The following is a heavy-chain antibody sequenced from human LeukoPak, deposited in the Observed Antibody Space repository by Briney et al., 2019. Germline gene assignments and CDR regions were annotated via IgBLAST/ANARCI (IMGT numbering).Heavy chain of an antibody. CDR3: ARDWSGSGWYYFDY. CDR1: GYTFTDYY. CDR2: INPKSGGT. J-gene: IGHJ4*02. D-gene: IGHD6-19*01. V-gene: IGHV1-2*02. Sequence: ASVKVSCKASGYTFTDYYVHWVRQAPGQGLEWMGWINPKSGGTNYAQNFQGRVTMTRDTSITTAYMELNRLTSDDTAVYYCARDWSGSGWYYFDYWGQGTLVTVSS.